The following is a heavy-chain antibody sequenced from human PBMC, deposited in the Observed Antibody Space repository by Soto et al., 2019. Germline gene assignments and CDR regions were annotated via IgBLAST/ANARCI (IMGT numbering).Heavy chain of an antibody. CDR1: GGTFSSYA. D-gene: IGHD3-10*01. J-gene: IGHJ6*02. V-gene: IGHV1-69*13. Sequence: SVKVSCKASGGTFSSYAISWVRQPPGQGREWMGGIIPIFGTANYAQKFQGRVTITPDESTSTASMEPSSLTSEDTAVYYCASGSVGAYEPGYDDGMDVWGQGTTVTVSS. CDR3: ASGSVGAYEPGYDDGMDV. CDR2: IIPIFGTA.